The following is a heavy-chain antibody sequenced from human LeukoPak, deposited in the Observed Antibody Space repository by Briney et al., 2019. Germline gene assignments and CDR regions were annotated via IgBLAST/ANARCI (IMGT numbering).Heavy chain of an antibody. CDR1: GYTFTTYD. Sequence: ASVKVSCKASGYTFTTYDINWVRQATGQGLEWMGWVNPNSGNTGYAQKFQGRVTMTRNTSISTAYMELSSLRSEDTAVYYCARNYYDSSGYYLGLYYYYYYMDVWGKGTTVTVSS. CDR2: VNPNSGNT. D-gene: IGHD3-22*01. V-gene: IGHV1-8*01. J-gene: IGHJ6*03. CDR3: ARNYYDSSGYYLGLYYYYYYMDV.